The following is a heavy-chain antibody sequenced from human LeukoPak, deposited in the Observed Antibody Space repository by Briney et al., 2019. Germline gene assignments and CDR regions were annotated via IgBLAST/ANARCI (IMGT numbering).Heavy chain of an antibody. Sequence: GGSLRLSCAASGFTFSSYGMHWVRQAPGKGLEWVAAISYDGSNKYYADSVKGRFTISRDNSKNTLYLQMNSLRAEDTAVYYCAKASYYYGSGSPRLDYYGMDVWGKGTTVTVSS. CDR2: ISYDGSNK. J-gene: IGHJ6*04. D-gene: IGHD3-10*01. CDR3: AKASYYYGSGSPRLDYYGMDV. V-gene: IGHV3-30*18. CDR1: GFTFSSYG.